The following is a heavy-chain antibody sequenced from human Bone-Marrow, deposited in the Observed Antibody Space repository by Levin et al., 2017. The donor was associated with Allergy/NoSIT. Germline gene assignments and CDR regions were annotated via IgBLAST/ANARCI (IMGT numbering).Heavy chain of an antibody. CDR3: AKDLRQGYSSGSYYFDY. D-gene: IGHD5-18*01. Sequence: AASVKVSCAASGFTFSSYAMSWVRQAPGKGLEWVSAMSGSGVSTHYADSVKGRFTISRDNSKNTLYLQMNSLRAEDTAVYYCAKDLRQGYSSGSYYFDYWGQGTLVTVSS. CDR1: GFTFSSYA. CDR2: MSGSGVST. J-gene: IGHJ4*02. V-gene: IGHV3-23*01.